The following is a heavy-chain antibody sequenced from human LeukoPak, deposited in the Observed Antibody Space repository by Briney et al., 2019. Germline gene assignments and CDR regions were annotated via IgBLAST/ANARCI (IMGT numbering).Heavy chain of an antibody. CDR3: ARGDYGDLDGDY. V-gene: IGHV3-11*01. D-gene: IGHD4-17*01. CDR1: GITLSNYG. J-gene: IGHJ4*02. CDR2: ISSSGSTI. Sequence: GGSLRLSCAVSGITLSNYGMSWVRQAPGKGLEWVSYISSSGSTIYYADSVKGRFTTSRDNAKNSLYLQMNSLRAEDTAVYYCARGDYGDLDGDYWGQGTLVTVSS.